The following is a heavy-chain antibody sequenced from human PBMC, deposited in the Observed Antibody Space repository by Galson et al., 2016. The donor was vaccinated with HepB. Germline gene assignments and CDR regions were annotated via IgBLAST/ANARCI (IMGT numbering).Heavy chain of an antibody. Sequence: SLRLSCAASGFAFGSHWMHWVRQVPGKGLAWVSRINSDGTISNYADSVKGRSTISRDNAKNTLYLQMNSLRVDDTAIYYCGRDHSVVLTTAYNWFDPWGQGTLVTVSS. D-gene: IGHD4-23*01. J-gene: IGHJ5*02. CDR3: GRDHSVVLTTAYNWFDP. V-gene: IGHV3-74*01. CDR2: INSDGTIS. CDR1: GFAFGSHW.